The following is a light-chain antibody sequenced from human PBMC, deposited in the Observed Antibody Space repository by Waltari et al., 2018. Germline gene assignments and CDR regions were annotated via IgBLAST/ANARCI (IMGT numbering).Light chain of an antibody. CDR2: QAS. Sequence: SYELTQPPSVSVSPGQTASITCSGDKLGDKYACWYQQKPGQSPVLVIYQASKWPSGIPERFSGSNSGNTATLTISGTQAMDEADDYCQAWDSSTPVVFGGGTKLTVL. J-gene: IGLJ2*01. CDR3: QAWDSSTPVV. V-gene: IGLV3-1*01. CDR1: KLGDKY.